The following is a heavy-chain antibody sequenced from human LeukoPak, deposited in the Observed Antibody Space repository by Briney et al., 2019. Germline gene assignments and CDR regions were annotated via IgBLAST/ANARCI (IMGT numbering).Heavy chain of an antibody. V-gene: IGHV3-21*01. CDR3: ARDRDYGTFDY. CDR1: GFTFSRNG. J-gene: IGHJ4*02. D-gene: IGHD4-17*01. Sequence: GGSLRLSCAASGFTFSRNGMAWVRQAPGKGLEWVSSISVSGTYIYYSDSVKGRFTISRDNAKNSLYLEMNSLRSDDTAIYYCARDRDYGTFDYWGQGTLVTVST. CDR2: ISVSGTYI.